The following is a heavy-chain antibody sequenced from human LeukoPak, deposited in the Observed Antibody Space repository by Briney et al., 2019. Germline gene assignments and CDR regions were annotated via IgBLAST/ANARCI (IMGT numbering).Heavy chain of an antibody. CDR3: AVAGVGPFDI. J-gene: IGHJ3*02. Sequence: GGSLRLSCAASGFTFPTYAMTWVRQAPGKGLEWVSRISDSGGGAYYADSVKGRFTISRDNSKNTLYLQVNSLRAEDTAVYYCAVAGVGPFDIWGQGTMVIVSS. V-gene: IGHV3-23*01. CDR1: GFTFPTYA. D-gene: IGHD6-19*01. CDR2: ISDSGGGA.